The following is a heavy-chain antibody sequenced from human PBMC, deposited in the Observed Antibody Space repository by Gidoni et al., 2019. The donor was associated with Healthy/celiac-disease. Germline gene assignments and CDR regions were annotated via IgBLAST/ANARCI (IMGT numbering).Heavy chain of an antibody. Sequence: QVQLVQSGAEVKKPGAAVTVPCMSSGSTFTSYYMHWVRQAPGQGREWMGIINPSGGSTSYAQKFQGRVTMTRDTSTSTVYMELSSLRSEGTAVYYCARVTTVTTQYYFDYWGQGTLVTVSS. CDR2: INPSGGST. D-gene: IGHD4-17*01. CDR3: ARVTTVTTQYYFDY. CDR1: GSTFTSYY. V-gene: IGHV1-46*01. J-gene: IGHJ4*02.